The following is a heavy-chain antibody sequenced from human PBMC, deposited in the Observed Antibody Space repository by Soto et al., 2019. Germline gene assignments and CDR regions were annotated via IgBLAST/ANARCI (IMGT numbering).Heavy chain of an antibody. CDR2: ISAYNGNT. CDR3: ARDLSYYGSSGYYYEWFDP. V-gene: IGHV1-18*01. CDR1: GYTFTSYG. Sequence: GASVKVSCKASGYTFTSYGISWVRQAPGQGLEWMGWISAYNGNTNYAQKLQGRVTMTTDTSTSTAYMELRSLRSDDTAVYYCARDLSYYGSSGYYYEWFDPWGQGTLVTVSS. J-gene: IGHJ5*02. D-gene: IGHD3-22*01.